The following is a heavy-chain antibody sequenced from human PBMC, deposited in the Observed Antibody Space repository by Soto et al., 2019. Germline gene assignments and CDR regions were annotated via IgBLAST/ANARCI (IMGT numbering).Heavy chain of an antibody. CDR2: ISAYNGNT. D-gene: IGHD3-10*01. CDR1: GYAFTSYG. J-gene: IGHJ4*02. CDR3: AGGNYGYYFDY. Sequence: GASVKVSFKASGYAFTSYGIRWVRQAPGQGLEWMGCISAYNGNTNYAQKFQGRVTMTTDTSTITAYMELRSLRSDGTAVYYCAGGNYGYYFDYWGQGTLVTVSS. V-gene: IGHV1-18*01.